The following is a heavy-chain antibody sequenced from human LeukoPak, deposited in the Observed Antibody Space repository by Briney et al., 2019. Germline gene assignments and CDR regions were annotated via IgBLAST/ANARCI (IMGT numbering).Heavy chain of an antibody. CDR1: GFTFSSYA. CDR3: AKMKVGATTGVIDY. CDR2: ISGSGGST. V-gene: IGHV3-23*01. D-gene: IGHD1-26*01. J-gene: IGHJ4*02. Sequence: GGSLSLSCAASGFTFSSYAMSWVRQAPGKGLGWVSAISGSGGSTYYADSVKGRFTISRDNSKNTLYLQMKSLRAEDTAVYYCAKMKVGATTGVIDYWGQGTLVTVSS.